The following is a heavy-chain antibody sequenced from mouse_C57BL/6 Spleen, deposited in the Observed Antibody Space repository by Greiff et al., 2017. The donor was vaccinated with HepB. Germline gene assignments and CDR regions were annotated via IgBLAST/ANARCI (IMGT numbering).Heavy chain of an antibody. D-gene: IGHD4-1*01. Sequence: EVQRVESGGGLVKPGGSLKLSCAASGFTFSDYGMHWVRQAPEKGLEWVAYISSGSSTIYYADTVKGRFTISRDNAKNTLFLQMTSLRSEDTAMYCCASQSLTGIFAYWGQGTLVTVSA. CDR3: ASQSLTGIFAY. V-gene: IGHV5-17*01. CDR1: GFTFSDYG. J-gene: IGHJ3*01. CDR2: ISSGSSTI.